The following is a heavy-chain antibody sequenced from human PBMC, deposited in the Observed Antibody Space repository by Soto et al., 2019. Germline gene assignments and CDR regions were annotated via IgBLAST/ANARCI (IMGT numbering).Heavy chain of an antibody. CDR1: GFTFSSYG. V-gene: IGHV3-33*01. Sequence: PGGSLRLSCAASGFTFSSYGMHWVRQAPGKGLEWVAVIWYDGSNKYYADSVKGRFTISRDNSKNTLYLQMNSLRAEDTAVHYCARDLDRTAARLTYFDYWGQGTLVTVSS. CDR2: IWYDGSNK. D-gene: IGHD6-6*01. CDR3: ARDLDRTAARLTYFDY. J-gene: IGHJ4*02.